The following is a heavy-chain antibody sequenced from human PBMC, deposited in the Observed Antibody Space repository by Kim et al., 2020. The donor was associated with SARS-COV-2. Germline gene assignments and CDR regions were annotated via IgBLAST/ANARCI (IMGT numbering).Heavy chain of an antibody. V-gene: IGHV3-23*01. CDR3: MKGGWGWIWDH. CDR1: GFTYTGYA. CDR2: IDGSDGTT. Sequence: GGSLRLSCTTSGFTYTGYAMSWVRQAPGKGLEWVSSIDGSDGTTYYVDSVKGWFTISRDNSKNTLYLQMSNLRADDTAVYYCMKGGWGWIWDHWGQGTLVTVSS. D-gene: IGHD2-2*03. J-gene: IGHJ4*02.